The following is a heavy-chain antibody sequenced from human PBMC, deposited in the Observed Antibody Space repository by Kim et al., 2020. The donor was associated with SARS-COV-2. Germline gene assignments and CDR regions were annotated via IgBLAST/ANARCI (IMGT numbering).Heavy chain of an antibody. D-gene: IGHD4-17*01. Sequence: SETLSLTCTVSGGSISGDYWSWIRQSAEKGLEWIGRIYSSGSTDYNSSLRSRVSMSLDMSKNQFSLKLSSVTAADTAVYYCVRDPSGDHFPVWGQGTTVT. CDR2: IYSSGST. V-gene: IGHV4-4*07. J-gene: IGHJ6*02. CDR3: VRDPSGDHFPV. CDR1: GGSISGDY.